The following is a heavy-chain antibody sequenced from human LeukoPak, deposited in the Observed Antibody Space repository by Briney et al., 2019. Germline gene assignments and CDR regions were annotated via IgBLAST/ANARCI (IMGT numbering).Heavy chain of an antibody. CDR1: GFTFSSYW. D-gene: IGHD1-20*01. CDR3: ARDGHNWSRGGGVAFDI. Sequence: GGSLRLSCAASGFTFSSYWMHWVRQAPGKGLVWVSRIDIDGSRISHGDFVRGRFTISRDNAKNSLYLQMNSLRAEDTAVYYCARDGHNWSRGGGVAFDIWGQGTMVTVSS. V-gene: IGHV3-74*01. CDR2: IDIDGSRI. J-gene: IGHJ3*02.